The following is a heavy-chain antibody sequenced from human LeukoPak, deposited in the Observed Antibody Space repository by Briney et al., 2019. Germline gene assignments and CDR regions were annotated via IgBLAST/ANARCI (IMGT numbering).Heavy chain of an antibody. V-gene: IGHV4-59*01. CDR2: IYYSGST. J-gene: IGHJ5*02. CDR1: GGSISSYY. CDR3: ARESGFGESPNWFDP. D-gene: IGHD3-10*01. Sequence: PSETLSLTCTVSGGSISSYYWGWIRQPPGKGLEWIGYIYYSGSTNYNPSLKSRVTISLDTSKNQFSLKLYSVTAADTAVYFCARESGFGESPNWFDPWGQGTLVTVSS.